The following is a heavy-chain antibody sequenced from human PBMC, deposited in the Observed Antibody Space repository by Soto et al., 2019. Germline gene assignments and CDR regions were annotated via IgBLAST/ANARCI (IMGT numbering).Heavy chain of an antibody. Sequence: GGSLRLSCAASGFTFSSYSMNWVRQAPGKGLEWVSYISSSSSTIYYADSVKGRFTISRDNAKKSLYLQMNSLRDEETAVYYCARDASFDWLLWTYGMDVWGQGTTVTVS. CDR2: ISSSSSTI. CDR1: GFTFSSYS. V-gene: IGHV3-48*02. D-gene: IGHD3-9*01. J-gene: IGHJ6*02. CDR3: ARDASFDWLLWTYGMDV.